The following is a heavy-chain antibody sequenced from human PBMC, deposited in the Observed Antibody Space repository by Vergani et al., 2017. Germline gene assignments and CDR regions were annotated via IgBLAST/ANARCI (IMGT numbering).Heavy chain of an antibody. Sequence: QVQLQQWGGGLLKPSETLSLTCVVNGGSFTSYHWTWIRQSPGEGLEWVGDIDHTGRPDYNPSLKSRRTMSVDKSRNQFSLTLNSVTATDTAIYFCARVNTETNGHLYYYYYMDVWGQGTAGTGS. CDR1: GGSFTSYH. CDR2: IDHTGRP. D-gene: IGHD4-11*01. CDR3: ARVNTETNGHLYYYYYMDV. V-gene: IGHV4-34*01. J-gene: IGHJ6*03.